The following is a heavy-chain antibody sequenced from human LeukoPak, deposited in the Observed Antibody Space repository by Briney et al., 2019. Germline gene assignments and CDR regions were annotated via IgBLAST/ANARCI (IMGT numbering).Heavy chain of an antibody. D-gene: IGHD6-19*01. J-gene: IGHJ4*02. V-gene: IGHV4-59*01. CDR1: GGSISGYY. CDR2: IFSSGST. CDR3: ARGSGWYHY. Sequence: PSETLSLTCTVSGGSISGYYWSWIRQPPGKGLEWIGYIFSSGSTNYNSSLKSRLTISIDTSASQFSLKLSFLTAADTAVYYCARGSGWYHYWGQGTLVTVSS.